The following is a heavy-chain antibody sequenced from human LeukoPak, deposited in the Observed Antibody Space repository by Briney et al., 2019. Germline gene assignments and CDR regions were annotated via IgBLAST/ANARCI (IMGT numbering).Heavy chain of an antibody. CDR3: AKLPVSYSSGWSNFDY. J-gene: IGHJ4*02. D-gene: IGHD6-19*01. Sequence: GGSLRLSCAASGFTFSSYWMSWVRQAPGKGLEWVSGISDTGVSTYYADSVKGRFTISRDNSKNTFYLQMISLRAEDTAIYYCAKLPVSYSSGWSNFDYWGQGTLVTVSS. CDR2: ISDTGVST. CDR1: GFTFSSYW. V-gene: IGHV3-23*01.